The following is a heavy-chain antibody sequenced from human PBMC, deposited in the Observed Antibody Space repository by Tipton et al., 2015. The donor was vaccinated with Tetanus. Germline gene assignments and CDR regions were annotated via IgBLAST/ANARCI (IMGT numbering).Heavy chain of an antibody. CDR1: GFTLRTYS. V-gene: IGHV3-48*01. CDR2: ISTTSNTI. J-gene: IGHJ4*02. D-gene: IGHD4-17*01. Sequence: QLVQSGGGLVKPGGSLRLSCAASGFTLRTYSMNWVRQAPGKGLEWISYISTTSNTIFYADSVKGRFTISRDNANNLLYLQMSSLRREDTAVYYCASSTVTRWGPGTLVTVSS. CDR3: ASSTVTR.